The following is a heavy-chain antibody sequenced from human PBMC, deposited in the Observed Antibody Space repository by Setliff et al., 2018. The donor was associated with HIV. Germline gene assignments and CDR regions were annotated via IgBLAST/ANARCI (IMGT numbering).Heavy chain of an antibody. V-gene: IGHV1-18*01. CDR2: MNPNSGNT. D-gene: IGHD3-22*01. Sequence: ASVKVSCKPSGYTFTTYGLSWVRQAPGQGLEWMGWMNPNSGNTGYAQKFQGRVTITADESTSTVYMELSSLRSADTAVYYCARTEADYYDSSGYWGWGQGTLVTVSS. CDR1: GYTFTTYG. CDR3: ARTEADYYDSSGYWG. J-gene: IGHJ4*02.